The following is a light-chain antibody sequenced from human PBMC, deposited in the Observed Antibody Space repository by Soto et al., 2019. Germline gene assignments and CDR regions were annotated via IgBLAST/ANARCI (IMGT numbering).Light chain of an antibody. Sequence: QSPGTLSLSPGEGATLSCRASQSVSTNLAWYQQKPGQAPRLLIYGASSRATGIPDRFSGSGSGTDFTLTISRLEPEDFAVYYCQQYGSSPWTFGQGTKVDIK. CDR2: GAS. CDR3: QQYGSSPWT. V-gene: IGKV3-20*01. CDR1: QSVSTN. J-gene: IGKJ1*01.